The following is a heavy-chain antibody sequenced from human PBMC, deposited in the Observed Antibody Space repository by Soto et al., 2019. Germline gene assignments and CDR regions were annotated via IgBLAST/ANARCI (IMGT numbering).Heavy chain of an antibody. J-gene: IGHJ5*02. V-gene: IGHV4-31*03. D-gene: IGHD3-16*01. CDR2: IYYSGST. CDR3: AREGDDYVWGERQPYNWFDP. Sequence: SETLSLTCTVSGGSISSGGYYWSWIRQHPGKGLEWIGYIYYSGSTYYNPSLKSRVTISVDTSKNQFSLKLSSVTAADTAVYYCAREGDDYVWGERQPYNWFDPWGQGTLVTVSS. CDR1: GGSISSGGYY.